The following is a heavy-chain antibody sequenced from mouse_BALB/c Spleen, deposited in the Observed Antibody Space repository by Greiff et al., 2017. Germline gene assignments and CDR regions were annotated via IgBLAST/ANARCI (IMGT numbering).Heavy chain of an antibody. V-gene: IGHV2-9*02. CDR1: GFSLTSYG. D-gene: IGHD1-1*01. Sequence: VMLVESGPGLVAPSQSLSITCTVSGFSLTSYGVHWVRQPPGKGLEWLGVIWAGGSTNYNSALMSRLSISKDTSKSQVFLKMNSLQTDDTAMYYCARVWTVVDPLFDDGGQGTTLTVSS. J-gene: IGHJ2*01. CDR3: ARVWTVVDPLFDD. CDR2: IWAGGST.